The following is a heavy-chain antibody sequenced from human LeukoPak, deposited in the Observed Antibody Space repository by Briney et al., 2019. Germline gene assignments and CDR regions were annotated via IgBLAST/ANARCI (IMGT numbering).Heavy chain of an antibody. CDR2: ISGSGGST. CDR3: AKDLKSTYYFDY. V-gene: IGHV3-23*01. D-gene: IGHD2/OR15-2a*01. CDR1: GFTFSSYA. J-gene: IGHJ4*02. Sequence: TGGSLRLSCAASGFTFSSYAMSWVRQAPGKGLEWVSAISGSGGSTYYADSVKGRFTISRDNSKNTLYLQMNSLRAEDTAVYYCAKDLKSTYYFDYWGQGTLVTVSS.